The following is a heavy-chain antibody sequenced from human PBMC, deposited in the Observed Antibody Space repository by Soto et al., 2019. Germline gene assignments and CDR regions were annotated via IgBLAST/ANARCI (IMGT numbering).Heavy chain of an antibody. CDR3: ARDSGSTVVPSFDY. Sequence: QVQLVQSGAEVKKPGSSVKVSCKASGGTFSSYAISWVRQAPGQGLEWMGGIIPIFGTANYAQKFQGRVTITADESTSPAFMELSSLRSEDTAVYYCARDSGSTVVPSFDYWGQGPLVTVSS. CDR2: IIPIFGTA. CDR1: GGTFSSYA. D-gene: IGHD2-15*01. V-gene: IGHV1-69*12. J-gene: IGHJ4*02.